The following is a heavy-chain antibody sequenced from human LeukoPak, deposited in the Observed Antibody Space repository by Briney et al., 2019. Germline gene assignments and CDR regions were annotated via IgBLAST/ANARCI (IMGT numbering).Heavy chain of an antibody. CDR2: IYYSGST. Sequence: SETLSLTCTVSGGSISSYYWSWIRQPPGKGLEWIGYIYYSGSTNYNPSLKSRVTISVDTSKNQFSLKLSSVTAADTAVYYCARERETGDAFDIWGQGTVVTVSS. D-gene: IGHD7-27*01. V-gene: IGHV4-59*01. CDR3: ARERETGDAFDI. J-gene: IGHJ3*02. CDR1: GGSISSYY.